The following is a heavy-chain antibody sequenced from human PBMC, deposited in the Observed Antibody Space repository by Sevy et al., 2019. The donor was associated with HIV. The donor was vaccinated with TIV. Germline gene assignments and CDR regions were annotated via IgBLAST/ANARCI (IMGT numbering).Heavy chain of an antibody. CDR1: EFPFSSYE. V-gene: IGHV3-48*03. CDR3: ARDLPPSATTVAHFDY. D-gene: IGHD4-17*01. CDR2: ISSSGSNI. J-gene: IGHJ4*02. Sequence: GGSLRLSCVASEFPFSSYEMNWVRQAPGKGLEWISYISSSGSNIYYSDSVKGRFTISRDNAKNSLYLQMNSLRAEDTALYYCARDLPPSATTVAHFDYWGQGTLVTVSS.